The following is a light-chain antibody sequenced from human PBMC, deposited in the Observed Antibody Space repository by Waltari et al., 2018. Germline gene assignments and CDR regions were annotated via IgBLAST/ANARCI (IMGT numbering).Light chain of an antibody. V-gene: IGKV3-20*01. CDR2: GAS. CDR3: QQYDGTVLT. CDR1: QTINNNF. Sequence: IVLTQSPDTLSLSPGQRATLSCRASQTINNNFLVWYQQKPGQAPSLIIHGASSRATGCPDRFSGSGSGTDFTLTINSLKPEDSAVYYCQQYDGTVLTFGGGTKVEI. J-gene: IGKJ4*01.